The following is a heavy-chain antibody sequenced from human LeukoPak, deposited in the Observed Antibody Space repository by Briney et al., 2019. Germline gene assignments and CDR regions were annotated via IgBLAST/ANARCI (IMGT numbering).Heavy chain of an antibody. CDR3: AKLRPYYDSSGYRGYFDY. D-gene: IGHD3-22*01. CDR2: ISGSGGST. J-gene: IGHJ4*02. V-gene: IGHV3-23*01. Sequence: GGSLRLSCAASGFTFSSYAMNWVRQTPGKGLEWVSAISGSGGSTYYADSVKGRFTISRDNSKNTLYLQMNSLRAEDTAVYYCAKLRPYYDSSGYRGYFDYWGQGTLVTVSS. CDR1: GFTFSSYA.